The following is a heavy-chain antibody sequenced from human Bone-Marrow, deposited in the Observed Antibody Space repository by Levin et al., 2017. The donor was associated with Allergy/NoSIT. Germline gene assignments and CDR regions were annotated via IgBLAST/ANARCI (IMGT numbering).Heavy chain of an antibody. Sequence: PSETLSLTCSVSDDSVSSGSFRWSWIRQPPGTGLQWIGHIYYTGGTDHDPSLQGRVSISLDTSKKQFSLTLKSVTAADTAVYYCARVRYNYGPDYWGQGTRVTVSS. CDR2: IYYTGGT. CDR1: DDSVSSGSFR. D-gene: IGHD3-10*01. V-gene: IGHV4-61*01. J-gene: IGHJ4*02. CDR3: ARVRYNYGPDY.